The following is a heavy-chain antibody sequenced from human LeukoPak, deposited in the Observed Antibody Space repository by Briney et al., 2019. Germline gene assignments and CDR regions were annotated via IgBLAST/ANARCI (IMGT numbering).Heavy chain of an antibody. Sequence: PSETLSLTCTVSGGXISTYYWSWIRQPPGKGLEWIGYVYYTGVTNCNPSLRSRVAISVDTSKNQFSLNLNSLTAADTAVYYCARLPDGSGSSGMDYWGQGTLVTVSS. D-gene: IGHD3-10*01. CDR2: VYYTGVT. V-gene: IGHV4-59*08. CDR1: GGXISTYY. CDR3: ARLPDGSGSSGMDY. J-gene: IGHJ4*02.